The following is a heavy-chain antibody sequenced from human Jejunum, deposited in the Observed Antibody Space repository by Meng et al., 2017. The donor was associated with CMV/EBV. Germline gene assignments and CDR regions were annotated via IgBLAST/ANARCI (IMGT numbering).Heavy chain of an antibody. CDR1: SLSTFY. Sequence: SLSTFYWSWFRQPPGKTLEWIGYVPYRGSANYNPSLTSRVTIVVDTSRNQFSLKVSSVTAADTAVYYCARMGSSTTSRRRYAMDVWGQGTTVTVSS. CDR3: ARMGSSTTSRRRYAMDV. J-gene: IGHJ6*02. D-gene: IGHD2-2*01. CDR2: VPYRGSA. V-gene: IGHV4-59*01.